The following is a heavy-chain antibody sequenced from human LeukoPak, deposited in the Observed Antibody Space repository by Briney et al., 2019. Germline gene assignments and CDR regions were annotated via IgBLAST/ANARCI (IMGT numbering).Heavy chain of an antibody. CDR2: ISGSGGST. CDR3: AKDPYCSSTSCYGPQYYYYYYMDV. D-gene: IGHD2-2*01. V-gene: IGHV3-23*01. CDR1: GFTFSSYA. J-gene: IGHJ6*03. Sequence: TGGSLRLSCAASGFTFSSYAMSWVRQAPGKGLEWVSAISGSGGSTYYADSVKGRFTISRDNSKNTLCLQMNSLRAEDTAVYYCAKDPYCSSTSCYGPQYYYYYYMDVWGKGTTVTVSS.